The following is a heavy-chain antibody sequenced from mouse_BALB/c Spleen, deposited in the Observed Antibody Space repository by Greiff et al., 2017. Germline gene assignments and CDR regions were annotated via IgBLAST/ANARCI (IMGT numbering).Heavy chain of an antibody. D-gene: IGHD2-3*01. Sequence: QVQLKESGPGLVQPSQSLSITCTVSGFSLTSYGVHWVRQSPGKGLEWLGVIWSGGSTDYNAAFISRLSISKDNSKSQVFFKMNSLQANDTAIYYCARNLDGYYWYFDVWGAGTTVTVSS. CDR3: ARNLDGYYWYFDV. CDR2: IWSGGST. J-gene: IGHJ1*01. CDR1: GFSLTSYG. V-gene: IGHV2-2*02.